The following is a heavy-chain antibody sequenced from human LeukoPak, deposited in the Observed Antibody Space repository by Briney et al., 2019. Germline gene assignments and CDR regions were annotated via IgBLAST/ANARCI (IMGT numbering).Heavy chain of an antibody. J-gene: IGHJ4*02. CDR1: GFTFSSYG. CDR2: LSSGGVST. CDR3: ARGVWGSYRIDY. Sequence: GGTLRLSCVVSGFTFSSYGMSWVRQAPGKGLEWVSALSSGGVSTYYADSVKGRFTISRDNAKNSLYLQMNSLRAEDTAVYYCARGVWGSYRIDYWGQGTLVTVSS. V-gene: IGHV3-23*01. D-gene: IGHD3-16*02.